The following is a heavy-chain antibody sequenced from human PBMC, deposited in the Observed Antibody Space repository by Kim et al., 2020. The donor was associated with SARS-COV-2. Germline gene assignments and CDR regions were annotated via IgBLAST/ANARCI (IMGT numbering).Heavy chain of an antibody. J-gene: IGHJ4*02. D-gene: IGHD4-17*01. V-gene: IGHV3-53*01. CDR3: ARLGVYGDYNY. CDR2: T. Sequence: TYYADSVKGRFTISRDNSKNTLYLQMNSLRAEDTAVYYCARLGVYGDYNYWGQGTLVTVSS.